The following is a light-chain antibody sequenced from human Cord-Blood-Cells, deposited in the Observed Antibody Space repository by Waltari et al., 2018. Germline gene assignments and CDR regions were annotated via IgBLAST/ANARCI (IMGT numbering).Light chain of an antibody. J-gene: IGKJ2*01. CDR1: QSVCSSY. CDR3: QQYGSPPLYT. V-gene: IGKV3-20*01. CDR2: GAY. Sequence: IVLTQSPGTLSLSPGERATLSCRASQSVCSSYLAWYQKKPGQAPRLLIYGAYIRATGIPDRFSGSGSGTDFTLTISRPEAEDFAVYYCQQYGSPPLYTFGQGTKLEIK.